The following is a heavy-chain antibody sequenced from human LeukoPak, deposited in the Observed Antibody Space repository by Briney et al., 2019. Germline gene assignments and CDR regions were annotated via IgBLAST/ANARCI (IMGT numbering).Heavy chain of an antibody. D-gene: IGHD6-13*01. CDR1: GYTFTGYY. CDR3: ARGFSSSWYAAPNWFDP. V-gene: IGHV1-2*04. J-gene: IGHJ5*02. CDR2: INPNSGGT. Sequence: GASVKVSCKASGYTFTGYYMHWVRQAPGQGLEWMGWINPNSGGTNYARKFQGWVTMTRDTSISTAYMELSRLRSDDTAVYYCARGFSSSWYAAPNWFDPWGQGTLVTVSS.